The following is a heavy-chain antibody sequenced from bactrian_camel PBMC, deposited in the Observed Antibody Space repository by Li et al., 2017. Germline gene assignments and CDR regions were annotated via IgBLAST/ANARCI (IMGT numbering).Heavy chain of an antibody. CDR2: VDSDGRT. CDR3: AHESHDVVMVSTEPGNCEYNF. Sequence: VQLVESGEGTVQTGGSLTLSCSVSGDTVSSRYMAWFRQAPGQGREGVAAVDSDGRTDTADSVRGRFTISRDSANNTLYLRMNNLKPEDTAMYYCAHESHDVVMVSTEPGNCEYNFLGQGTQVTVS. D-gene: IGHD3*01. J-gene: IGHJ4*01. CDR1: GDTVSSRY. V-gene: IGHV3S10*01.